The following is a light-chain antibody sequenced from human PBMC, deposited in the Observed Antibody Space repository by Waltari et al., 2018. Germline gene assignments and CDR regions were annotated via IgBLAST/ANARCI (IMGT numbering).Light chain of an antibody. CDR3: QNHERLPAT. V-gene: IGKV3-20*01. Sequence: EVVLTQSPGTLSLSPGERATLSCRASQSVSQYLAWYQQRPGQAPRLLIYAASTRATGIPDRFSGSGSGTDFSLTISRLEPEDFAVYYCQNHERLPATFGQGTKVEIK. CDR2: AAS. J-gene: IGKJ1*01. CDR1: QSVSQY.